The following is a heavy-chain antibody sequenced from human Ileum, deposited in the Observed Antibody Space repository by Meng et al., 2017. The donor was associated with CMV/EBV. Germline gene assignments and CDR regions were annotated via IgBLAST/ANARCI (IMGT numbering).Heavy chain of an antibody. CDR1: VFGVSSTF. J-gene: IGHJ4*02. CDR3: AKSNGYTATN. CDR2: IYTGGDT. Sequence: ESGGGLIPPGGSLRLSCAASVFGVSSTFMSWFRQAPGKGLEWVSIIYTGGDTKYADSVKGRFSISRDSSENTVFLQMNSLRVEDTAVYYCAKSNGYTATNWGQGSLVTVSS. D-gene: IGHD5-24*01. V-gene: IGHV3-53*01.